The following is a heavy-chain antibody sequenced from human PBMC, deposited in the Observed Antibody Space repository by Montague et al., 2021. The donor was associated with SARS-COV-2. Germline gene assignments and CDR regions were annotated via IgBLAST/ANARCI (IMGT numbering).Heavy chain of an antibody. CDR1: YC. J-gene: IGHJ6*02. D-gene: IGHD2-2*02. Sequence: YCMHWVRQSPGKGLEWIGSIYYSGSTYYNPSLKSRVTISVDTSKNQFSLKLSSVTAADTAVYYCARDPSRQPLLYPIGDYYYGMDVWGQGTTVTVSS. CDR2: IYYSGST. V-gene: IGHV4-39*07. CDR3: ARDPSRQPLLYPIGDYYYGMDV.